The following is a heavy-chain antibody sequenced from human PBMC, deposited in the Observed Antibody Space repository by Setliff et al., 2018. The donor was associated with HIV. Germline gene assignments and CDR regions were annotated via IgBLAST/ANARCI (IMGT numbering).Heavy chain of an antibody. J-gene: IGHJ6*03. CDR1: GYTFTSYG. CDR3: ARDGSADYYYYYMDL. V-gene: IGHV1-3*03. D-gene: IGHD2-2*03. Sequence: ASVKVSCKASGYTFTSYGISWVRQATGQGLEWMGWIHAGDGNTKYSQEFQGRVTITRDTSASTAYMELSSLRSEDMAVYYCARDGSADYYYYYMDLWGKGTTVTVSS. CDR2: IHAGDGNT.